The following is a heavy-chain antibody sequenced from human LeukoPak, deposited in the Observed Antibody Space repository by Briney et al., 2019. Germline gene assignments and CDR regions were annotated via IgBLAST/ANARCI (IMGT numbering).Heavy chain of an antibody. D-gene: IGHD1-26*01. Sequence: SETLSLTCTVSGGSISSSSYYWGWIRQPPGKGLEWIGYIYYSGSTNYNPSLKSRVTISVDTSKNQFSLKLSSVTAADTAVYYCARDDVSQVVGATFWSWFDPWGQGTLVTVSS. CDR2: IYYSGST. J-gene: IGHJ5*02. V-gene: IGHV4-61*01. CDR3: ARDDVSQVVGATFWSWFDP. CDR1: GGSISSSSYY.